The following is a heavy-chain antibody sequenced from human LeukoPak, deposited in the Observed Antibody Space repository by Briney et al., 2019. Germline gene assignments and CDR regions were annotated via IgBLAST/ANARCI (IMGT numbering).Heavy chain of an antibody. Sequence: GRSLRLSCAASGFTLSSYWLHWVRQAPGKGLAWVSRINSAGSVINYVDSVKGRFTVSRDNANNTVYLQMNSLRAEDTAVYYCARGYTSSYNWFDPWGQGTLVTVSS. D-gene: IGHD6-13*01. CDR1: GFTLSSYW. CDR2: INSAGSVI. J-gene: IGHJ5*02. V-gene: IGHV3-74*01. CDR3: ARGYTSSYNWFDP.